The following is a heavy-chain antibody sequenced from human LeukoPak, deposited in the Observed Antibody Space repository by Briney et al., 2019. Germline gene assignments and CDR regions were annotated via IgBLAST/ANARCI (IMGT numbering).Heavy chain of an antibody. D-gene: IGHD1-26*01. Sequence: SSETLSLTCTVSGGSISSGGYYWSWIRQPPGKGLEWIVYIYHSGSTYYNPSLKSRVTISVDRSKNQFSLKLSSVTAADTAVYYCAGDQGVRELLTTGTYFDYWGQGTLVTVSS. V-gene: IGHV4-30-2*01. CDR3: AGDQGVRELLTTGTYFDY. J-gene: IGHJ4*02. CDR2: IYHSGST. CDR1: GGSISSGGYY.